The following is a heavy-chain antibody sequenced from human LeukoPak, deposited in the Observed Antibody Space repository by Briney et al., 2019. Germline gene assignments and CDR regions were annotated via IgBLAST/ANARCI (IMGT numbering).Heavy chain of an antibody. V-gene: IGHV3-15*01. CDR3: TTGERRFDSSGFYPYYFDF. D-gene: IGHD3-22*01. Sequence: MTGGSLRLSCAASGFTFSNAWMSWVRQAPGKGLEWVGRIKSKADGGTTDYAAPAKGRFTISRDDSKNTLYLQMNSLKIEDTAVYYCTTGERRFDSSGFYPYYFDFWGQGTLVTVSS. CDR2: IKSKADGGTT. CDR1: GFTFSNAW. J-gene: IGHJ4*02.